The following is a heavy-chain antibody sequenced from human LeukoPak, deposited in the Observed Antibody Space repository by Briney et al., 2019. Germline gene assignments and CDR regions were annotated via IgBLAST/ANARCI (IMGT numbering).Heavy chain of an antibody. V-gene: IGHV3-23*01. CDR3: AKVVRGTYAPDY. D-gene: IGHD2-2*01. J-gene: IGHJ4*02. CDR2: ISVNGGST. Sequence: PGGSLRLSCAASGFTFSNYAMSWVRQTPGRGLEWVSTISVNGGSTYSADSVKGRFTISRDNSKNTLYLQMNSLRAEDTAIYYCAKVVRGTYAPDYWGQGTLVTVSS. CDR1: GFTFSNYA.